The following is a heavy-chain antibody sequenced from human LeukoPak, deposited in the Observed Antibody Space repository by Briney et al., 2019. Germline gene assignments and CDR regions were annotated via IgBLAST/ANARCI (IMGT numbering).Heavy chain of an antibody. D-gene: IGHD5-18*01. Sequence: GGSLRLSCAASGFTVSSNYMSWVRQAPGKGLEWVSVIYSGGSTYYADSVKGRFTISRDNSKNTLYLQMNSLRAEDTAVYYCAREDRGYSYGFDYWGQGTLVTVTS. CDR2: IYSGGST. CDR3: AREDRGYSYGFDY. CDR1: GFTVSSNY. J-gene: IGHJ4*02. V-gene: IGHV3-53*01.